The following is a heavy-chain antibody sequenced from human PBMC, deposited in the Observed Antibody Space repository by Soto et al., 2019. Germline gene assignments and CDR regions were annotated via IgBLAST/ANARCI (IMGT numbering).Heavy chain of an antibody. Sequence: PSDTLSLTCTVSGGSISSSSYYWGWIRQPPGKGLEWIGSINYSGSTYYNPSLKSRVTISVDTSKNQFSLKLSSVTAADTAVYYCASAPNIVVVPGYNWFDPWGQGTLVTVSS. J-gene: IGHJ5*02. V-gene: IGHV4-39*07. D-gene: IGHD2-2*01. CDR3: ASAPNIVVVPGYNWFDP. CDR2: INYSGST. CDR1: GGSISSSSYY.